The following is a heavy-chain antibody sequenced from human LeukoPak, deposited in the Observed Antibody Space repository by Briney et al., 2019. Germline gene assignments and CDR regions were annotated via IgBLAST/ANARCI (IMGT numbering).Heavy chain of an antibody. CDR2: IIPIFGTA. Sequence: ASVKVSCKASGGTFSSYAISWVRQAPGQGLEWMGGIIPIFGTANYAQEFQGRVTITADESTSTAYMELSSLRSEDTAVYYCARDGHYYGSGSYYTDAFDIWGQGTMVTVSS. D-gene: IGHD3-10*01. CDR3: ARDGHYYGSGSYYTDAFDI. J-gene: IGHJ3*02. V-gene: IGHV1-69*13. CDR1: GGTFSSYA.